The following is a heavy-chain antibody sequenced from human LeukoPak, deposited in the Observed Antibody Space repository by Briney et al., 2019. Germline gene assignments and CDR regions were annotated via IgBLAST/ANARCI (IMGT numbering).Heavy chain of an antibody. Sequence: GASVKVSCKASGYTFTGYYMHWVRQAPGQGLEWMGWINPNSGGTNYAQKFQGRVTMTRDTSISTAYMELSRLRSDDTAVYYCARVGYDSASDAFDIWGQGTVVTVSS. V-gene: IGHV1-2*02. D-gene: IGHD5-12*01. CDR2: INPNSGGT. J-gene: IGHJ3*02. CDR1: GYTFTGYY. CDR3: ARVGYDSASDAFDI.